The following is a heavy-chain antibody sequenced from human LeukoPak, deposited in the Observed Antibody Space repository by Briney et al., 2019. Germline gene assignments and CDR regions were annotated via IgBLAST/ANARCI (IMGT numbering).Heavy chain of an antibody. Sequence: GESLKISCKGSGYSFTSYWIGWVRQMPGKGLEWMGIIYPGDSDTRYSPSFQGQVTISADKSISTAYLQWSSLKASGTAMYYCARTKYSSGWTRSNWFDPWGQGTLVTVSS. J-gene: IGHJ5*02. V-gene: IGHV5-51*01. CDR3: ARTKYSSGWTRSNWFDP. CDR2: IYPGDSDT. CDR1: GYSFTSYW. D-gene: IGHD6-19*01.